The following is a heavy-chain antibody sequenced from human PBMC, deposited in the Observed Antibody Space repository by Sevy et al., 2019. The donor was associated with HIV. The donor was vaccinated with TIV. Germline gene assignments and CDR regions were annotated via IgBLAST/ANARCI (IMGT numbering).Heavy chain of an antibody. J-gene: IGHJ4*02. CDR3: ARGWGIVGATTLSSFDY. CDR2: INHSGST. Sequence: SETLSLTCAVYGGSFSGYYWSRIRQPPGKGLEWIGEINHSGSTNYNPSLKSRVTISVDTSKNQFSLKLSSVTAADTAVYYCARGWGIVGATTLSSFDYWGQGTLVTVSS. CDR1: GGSFSGYY. V-gene: IGHV4-34*01. D-gene: IGHD1-26*01.